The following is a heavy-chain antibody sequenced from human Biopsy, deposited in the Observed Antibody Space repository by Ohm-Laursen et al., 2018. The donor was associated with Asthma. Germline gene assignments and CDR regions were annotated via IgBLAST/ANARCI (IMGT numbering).Heavy chain of an antibody. J-gene: IGHJ4*02. CDR2: ISSSGAST. D-gene: IGHD1-26*01. V-gene: IGHV3-23*01. Sequence: SLRLSCAASGFAVSRDHMFWVRQAPGKGLEWVSSISSSGASTYYADSVKGRLTISRDNSKNTLYLQMSSLRADDTAVYYCAKGGTYTTDRYAYWGQGSLVTVSS. CDR3: AKGGTYTTDRYAY. CDR1: GFAVSRDH.